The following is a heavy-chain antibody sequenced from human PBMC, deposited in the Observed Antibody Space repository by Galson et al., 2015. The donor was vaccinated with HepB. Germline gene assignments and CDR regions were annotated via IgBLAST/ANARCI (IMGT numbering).Heavy chain of an antibody. CDR1: GFTFSSYS. CDR2: ISSSSSTI. Sequence: LRLSCAASGFTFSSYSMNWVRQAPGKGLEWVSYISSSSSTIYYADSVKGRFTISRDDAKNSLYLQMNSLRAEDTAVYYCARDRGGNRFDYWGQGTLVTVSS. CDR3: ARDRGGNRFDY. V-gene: IGHV3-48*01. D-gene: IGHD1-14*01. J-gene: IGHJ4*02.